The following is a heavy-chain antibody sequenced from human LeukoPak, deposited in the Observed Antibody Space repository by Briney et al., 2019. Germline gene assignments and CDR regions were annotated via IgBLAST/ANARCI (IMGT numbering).Heavy chain of an antibody. CDR2: INPSGGST. V-gene: IGHV1-46*01. D-gene: IGHD3-22*01. CDR3: ARGAIDDSSGYMYYFDY. Sequence: ASVKASCKASGYTFTSYYMHWVRQAPGQGLEWMGIINPSGGSTSYAQKFQGRVTMTRDTSTSTVYMELSSLRSEDTAVYYCARGAIDDSSGYMYYFDYWGQGTLVTVSS. CDR1: GYTFTSYY. J-gene: IGHJ4*02.